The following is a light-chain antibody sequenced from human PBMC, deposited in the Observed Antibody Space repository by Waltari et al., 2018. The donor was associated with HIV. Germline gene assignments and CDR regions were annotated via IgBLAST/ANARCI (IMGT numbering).Light chain of an antibody. CDR2: RDI. Sequence: SYDLTQPPSVSVSPGQTARHTCSGDPMSNQSSYWYQQKAGQAPVLVIFRDIERPSGIPERFSGSRSGATVTLTIRGVQAEDEADYYCQSADNSGTYVFATGTQVTVL. V-gene: IGLV3-25*03. CDR3: QSADNSGTYV. J-gene: IGLJ1*01. CDR1: PMSNQS.